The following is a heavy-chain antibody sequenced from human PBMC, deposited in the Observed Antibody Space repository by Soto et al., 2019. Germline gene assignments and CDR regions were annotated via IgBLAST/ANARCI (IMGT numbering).Heavy chain of an antibody. D-gene: IGHD2-21*01. J-gene: IGHJ4*02. CDR3: ARDIASYAYGEGY. Sequence: PSETLSLTCTVSGGSINSYWWSWIRQPAGKGLEWIGRVYSSGTTDYNPSLNSRATMSVETSKTQFSLKLSSVTAADTAVYYCARDIASYAYGEGYWGQGSQVTVSS. CDR1: GGSINSYW. V-gene: IGHV4-4*07. CDR2: VYSSGTT.